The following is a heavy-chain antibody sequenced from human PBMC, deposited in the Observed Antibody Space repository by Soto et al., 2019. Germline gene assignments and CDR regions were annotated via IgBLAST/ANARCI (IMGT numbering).Heavy chain of an antibody. J-gene: IGHJ6*02. V-gene: IGHV1-2*02. CDR3: ARGRGYSYGYSGYYYGMDV. CDR1: GYTFTGYY. CDR2: INPNSGGT. Sequence: ASVKVSCKASGYTFTGYYMHWVRQAPGQGLEWMGWINPNSGGTNYAQKFQGRVTITADESTSTAYMELSSLRSEDTAVYYCARGRGYSYGYSGYYYGMDVWGQGTTVTVSS. D-gene: IGHD5-18*01.